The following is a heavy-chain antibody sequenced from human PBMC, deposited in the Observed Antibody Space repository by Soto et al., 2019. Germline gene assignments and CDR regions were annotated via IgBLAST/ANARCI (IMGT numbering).Heavy chain of an antibody. V-gene: IGHV3-11*01. D-gene: IGHD6-19*01. J-gene: IGHJ4*02. CDR1: GFIFGDYY. Sequence: QEHLMESGGGLVKPGGSLRLSCAGSGFIFGDYYITWIRRAPGKGLEWVSYINTLSSAIYYADSVKGRFTISRDNAKNSVYLQMNSLRAEDTAVYYCARRLQWQLRPLDSWGRGTLVTVSS. CDR3: ARRLQWQLRPLDS. CDR2: INTLSSAI.